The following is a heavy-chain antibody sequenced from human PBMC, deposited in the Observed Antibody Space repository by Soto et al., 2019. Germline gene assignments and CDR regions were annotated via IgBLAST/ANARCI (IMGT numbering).Heavy chain of an antibody. CDR3: ARDLRDCSGGSCFDAFDI. J-gene: IGHJ3*02. Sequence: GSLRLSCAASGFTVSSNYMSWVRQAPGKGLEWVSVIYSGGSTYYADSVKGRFTISRDNSKNTLYLQMNSLRAEDTAVYYCARDLRDCSGGSCFDAFDIWGQGTMVTVSS. V-gene: IGHV3-53*01. CDR2: IYSGGST. CDR1: GFTVSSNY. D-gene: IGHD2-15*01.